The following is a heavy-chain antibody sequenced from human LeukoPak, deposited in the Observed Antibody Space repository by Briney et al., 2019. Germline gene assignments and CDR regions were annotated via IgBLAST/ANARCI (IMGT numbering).Heavy chain of an antibody. CDR2: IIPILGIA. D-gene: IGHD3-22*01. J-gene: IGHJ4*02. Sequence: SVKVSCKASGGTFSSYAISWVRQAPGQGLEWMGRIIPILGIANYAQKFQGRVTITADKSTSTAYMELSSLRSEDTAVYYCAREDKYYYDGSGYYGYWGQGTLVTVSS. CDR1: GGTFSSYA. V-gene: IGHV1-69*04. CDR3: AREDKYYYDGSGYYGY.